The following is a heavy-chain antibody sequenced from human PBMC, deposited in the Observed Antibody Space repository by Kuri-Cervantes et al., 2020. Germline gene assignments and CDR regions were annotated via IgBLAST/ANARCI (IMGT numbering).Heavy chain of an antibody. CDR3: AREYGRNPSLYPTYSSGCL. D-gene: IGHD6-19*01. V-gene: IGHV1-2*02. J-gene: IGHJ4*02. Sequence: ASVKVSCKASGYTFTGYYMHWVRQAPGQGLEWMGWINPNSGGTNYAQKFQGRVTMTRDTSISTAYMELSRLRSDDTAVYYCAREYGRNPSLYPTYSSGCLCGQGTLVTVSS. CDR1: GYTFTGYY. CDR2: INPNSGGT.